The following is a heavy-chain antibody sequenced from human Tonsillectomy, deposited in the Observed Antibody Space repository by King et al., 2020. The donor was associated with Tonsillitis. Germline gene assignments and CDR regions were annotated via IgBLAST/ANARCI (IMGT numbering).Heavy chain of an antibody. D-gene: IGHD4-17*01. V-gene: IGHV5-10-1*03. Sequence: VQLVESGAEVKKPGASLRISCKGSGYNFTNYWISWVRQMPGKGLEWMGRIDPSDSYTTYSPSFQGHVTVSADKSISTAYLHWSSLQASDTAMYYCARQDAFGDYSEFDPWGQGTLVTVSS. J-gene: IGHJ5*02. CDR3: ARQDAFGDYSEFDP. CDR1: GYNFTNYW. CDR2: IDPSDSYT.